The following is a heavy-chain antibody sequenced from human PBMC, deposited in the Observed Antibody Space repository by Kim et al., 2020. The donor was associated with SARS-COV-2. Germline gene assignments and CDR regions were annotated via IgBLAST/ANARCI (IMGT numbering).Heavy chain of an antibody. V-gene: IGHV4-39*01. CDR3: AGTIIATHEYNYHYYYVMDV. J-gene: IGHJ6*02. D-gene: IGHD6-6*01. CDR1: DASISSSSYY. CDR2: IYYSGST. Sequence: SETLSLTCTVSDASISSSSYYWGWIRRPPGKGLEWIGTIYYSGSTYYNPSLKSRVTISVNTSKNQFSLNLSSVTAADTAVYYCAGTIIATHEYNYHYYYVMDVWGQGTTVTVSS.